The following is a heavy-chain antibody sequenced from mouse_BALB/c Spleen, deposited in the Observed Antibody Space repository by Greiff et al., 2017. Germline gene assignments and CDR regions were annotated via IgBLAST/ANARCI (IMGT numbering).Heavy chain of an antibody. Sequence: QVQLQQPGAELVMPGASVKMSCKASGYTFTDYWMHWVKQRPGQGLEWIGAIDTSDSYTSYNQKFKGKATLTVDESSSTAYMQLSSLTSEDSVVYYCARDYRYDGTWFAYWGQGTLVTVSA. CDR2: IDTSDSYT. D-gene: IGHD2-14*01. CDR3: ARDYRYDGTWFAY. J-gene: IGHJ3*01. CDR1: GYTFTDYW. V-gene: IGHV1-69*01.